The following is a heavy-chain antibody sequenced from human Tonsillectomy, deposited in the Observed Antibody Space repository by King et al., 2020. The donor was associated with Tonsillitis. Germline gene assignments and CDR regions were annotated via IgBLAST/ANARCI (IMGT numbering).Heavy chain of an antibody. Sequence: VQLVESGGDVVKPGGSLRLSCAASGVTFIYSWMSWVRQAPGKGLEWVARITSNSRGGTTDYAAPVKGRFTILSEDSTNTMYLQMESLKVEDTAVYYYTLEQGGNLSYGMDVWGQGTTVTVSS. CDR2: ITSNSRGGTT. CDR1: GVTFIYSW. V-gene: IGHV3-15*01. CDR3: TLEQGGNLSYGMDV. J-gene: IGHJ6*02. D-gene: IGHD1-14*01.